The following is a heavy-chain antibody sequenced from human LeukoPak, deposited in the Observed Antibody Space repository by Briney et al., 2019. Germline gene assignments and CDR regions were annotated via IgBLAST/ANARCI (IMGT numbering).Heavy chain of an antibody. J-gene: IGHJ3*02. CDR2: INHSGST. CDR1: GGSFSGYY. Sequence: SETLSLTCAVYGGSFSGYYWSWIRQPPGKGLEWIGEINHSGSTNYNPSLKSRVTISVDTSKNQFSLKLSSVTAADTAVYYCAREPNSGSYFSAFDIWGQGTMVTVSS. CDR3: AREPNSGSYFSAFDI. V-gene: IGHV4-34*01. D-gene: IGHD1-26*01.